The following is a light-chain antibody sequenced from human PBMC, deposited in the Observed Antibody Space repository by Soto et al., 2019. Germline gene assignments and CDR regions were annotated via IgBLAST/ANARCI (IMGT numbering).Light chain of an antibody. Sequence: QCVLTQPASVSGSPGQSITISCTGTSSDVGGYNYVSWYQQHPGKAPKLMIYDVSNRPSGVSNRFSGSKSGNTASLTISGLQAVDEADYYCSSYTSSSTVVFGGGTKLTVL. CDR3: SSYTSSSTVV. J-gene: IGLJ2*01. CDR2: DVS. CDR1: SSDVGGYNY. V-gene: IGLV2-14*01.